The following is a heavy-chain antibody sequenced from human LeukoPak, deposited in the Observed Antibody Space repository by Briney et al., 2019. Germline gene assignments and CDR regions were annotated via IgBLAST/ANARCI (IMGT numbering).Heavy chain of an antibody. CDR1: GYTFVSYG. CDR3: AREANWAYYFDY. CDR2: ISAYDGNT. J-gene: IGHJ4*02. V-gene: IGHV1-18*01. D-gene: IGHD1-1*01. Sequence: ASVKVSCKASGYTFVSYGITWVRQAPGQGLEWMGWISAYDGNTMYAQKFQGRVTLTTDTSTSTASMELRSLRSDDTAVYYCAREANWAYYFDYWGQGTLVTVSS.